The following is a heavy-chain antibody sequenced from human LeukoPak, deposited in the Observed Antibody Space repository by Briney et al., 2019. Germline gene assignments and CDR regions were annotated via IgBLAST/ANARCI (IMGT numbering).Heavy chain of an antibody. D-gene: IGHD6-13*01. Sequence: PGGSLRLSCAVSGFTVSSIYMSWVRQAPGKGLEWVSFIYNDGNTYYADSMKGRISISRDSSRNTLYLQMNSLRVEDTAVYYCAGDTHSSNWYDHWGQGTLVTVSS. CDR2: IYNDGNT. J-gene: IGHJ5*02. CDR3: AGDTHSSNWYDH. CDR1: GFTVSSIY. V-gene: IGHV3-53*01.